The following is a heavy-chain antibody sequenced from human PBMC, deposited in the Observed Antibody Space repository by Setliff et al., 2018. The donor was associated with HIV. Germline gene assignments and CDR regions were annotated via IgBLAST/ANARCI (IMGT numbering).Heavy chain of an antibody. CDR1: GFTFSNSW. V-gene: IGHV3-74*03. CDR3: AKCGGVTCYSASWYFDY. J-gene: IGHJ4*02. D-gene: IGHD2-15*01. Sequence: GSLRLSCAAPGFTFSNSWMHWVRQAPGKGLVWVSRINTDGSSATYAESVKGRFTNSRDNSNNTLYLQMNSLRAEDTAVYYCAKCGGVTCYSASWYFDYWGQGTLVTVSS. CDR2: INTDGSSA.